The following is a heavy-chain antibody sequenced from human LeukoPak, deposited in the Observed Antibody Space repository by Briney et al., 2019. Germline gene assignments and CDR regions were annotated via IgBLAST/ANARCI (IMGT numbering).Heavy chain of an antibody. CDR3: ARVEPPYCGGDCSWYFDL. D-gene: IGHD2-21*02. CDR1: GGSISSYY. J-gene: IGHJ2*01. CDR2: IYTSGST. Sequence: SETLSLTCTVSGGSISSYYWSWIRQPAGKGLEWIGRIYTSGSTNYNPSLKSRVTMSVDTSKNQFSLKLSSVTAADTAVYYCARVEPPYCGGDCSWYFDLWGRGTLVTVSS. V-gene: IGHV4-4*07.